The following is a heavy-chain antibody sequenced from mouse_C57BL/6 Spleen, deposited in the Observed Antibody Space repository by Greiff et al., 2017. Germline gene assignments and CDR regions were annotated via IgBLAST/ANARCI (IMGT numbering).Heavy chain of an antibody. CDR3: ARSLYYGSSHWYFDV. J-gene: IGHJ1*03. Sequence: VHLVESGAELARPGASVKLSCKASGYTFTSYGISWVKQRTGQGLEWIGEIYPRSGNTYYNEKFKGKATLTADKSSSTAYMELRSLTSEDAAVYFCARSLYYGSSHWYFDVWGTGTTVTVSS. D-gene: IGHD1-1*01. CDR2: IYPRSGNT. V-gene: IGHV1-81*01. CDR1: GYTFTSYG.